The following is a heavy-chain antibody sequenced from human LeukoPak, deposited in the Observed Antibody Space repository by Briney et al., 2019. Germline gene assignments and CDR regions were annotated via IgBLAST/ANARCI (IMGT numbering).Heavy chain of an antibody. Sequence: GGSLRLSCAASGFTFSSYSMNWVRQAPGKGLEWVSSISSSSSYIYYADSVKGRFTISRDNAKNSLYLQMSSLRAEDTAVYYCARVGVVHAFDIWGQGTMVTVSS. CDR3: ARVGVVHAFDI. D-gene: IGHD2-15*01. CDR1: GFTFSSYS. V-gene: IGHV3-21*01. CDR2: ISSSSSYI. J-gene: IGHJ3*02.